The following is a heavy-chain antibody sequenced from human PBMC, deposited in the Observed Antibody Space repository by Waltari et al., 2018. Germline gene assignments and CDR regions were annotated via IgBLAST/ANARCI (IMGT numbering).Heavy chain of an antibody. V-gene: IGHV3-9*01. D-gene: IGHD6-13*01. CDR1: GFTFDDYA. Sequence: EVQLVESGGGLVQPGRSLRLSCAASGFTFDDYAMHWVRQAPGKGLEWVSGISWNSGSIGYADSVKGRFTISRDNAKNSLYLQMNSLRAEDTALYYCAKVKSGQLGSPFDYWGQGTLVTVSS. J-gene: IGHJ4*02. CDR3: AKVKSGQLGSPFDY. CDR2: ISWNSGSI.